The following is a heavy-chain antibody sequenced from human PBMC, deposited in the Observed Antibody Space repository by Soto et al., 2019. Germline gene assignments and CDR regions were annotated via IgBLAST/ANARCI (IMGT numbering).Heavy chain of an antibody. CDR3: ARDGRLGLDISNYYYFSALDV. CDR2: ITSGGTYV. V-gene: IGHV3-21*01. J-gene: IGHJ6*02. Sequence: DVQLVESGGGLVKPGGSLRLSCAASGFTFSGYAMNWVRQAPGKGLEWVASITSGGTYVNYADSLKGRFTISRDNANNSLYLEMNSLRAEDTGVYYCARDGRLGLDISNYYYFSALDVWGQGTTVTVSS. D-gene: IGHD3-3*01. CDR1: GFTFSGYA.